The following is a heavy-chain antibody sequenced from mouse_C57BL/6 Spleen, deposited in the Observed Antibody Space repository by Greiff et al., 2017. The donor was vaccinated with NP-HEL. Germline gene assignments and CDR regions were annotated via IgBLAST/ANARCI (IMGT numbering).Heavy chain of an antibody. D-gene: IGHD2-4*01. Sequence: QVQLQQPGAELVMPGASVKLSCKASGYTFTSYWMHWVKQRPGQGLEWIGEIDPSDSYTNYNQKFKGKSTLTVDKSSSTAYMQLSSLTSEDSAVYYCARPPYDYDVGIVAYWGQGTLVTVSA. V-gene: IGHV1-69*01. CDR3: ARPPYDYDVGIVAY. CDR1: GYTFTSYW. CDR2: IDPSDSYT. J-gene: IGHJ3*01.